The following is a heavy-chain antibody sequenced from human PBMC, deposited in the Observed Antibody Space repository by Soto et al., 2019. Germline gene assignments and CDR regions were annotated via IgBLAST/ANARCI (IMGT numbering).Heavy chain of an antibody. J-gene: IGHJ4*02. D-gene: IGHD6-6*01. V-gene: IGHV3-23*01. CDR1: GFTFSSDA. Sequence: EVQLLESGGGLVQPGGSLRLSCAASGFTFSSDAMSWVRQAPGKGLEWVSAISGSGGSTYYADSVKGRLTISRDNSKNTLYLQMNSLRADDTAVYYCAKDFKQLVHGGACDYWGQGTLVTVSS. CDR2: ISGSGGST. CDR3: AKDFKQLVHGGACDY.